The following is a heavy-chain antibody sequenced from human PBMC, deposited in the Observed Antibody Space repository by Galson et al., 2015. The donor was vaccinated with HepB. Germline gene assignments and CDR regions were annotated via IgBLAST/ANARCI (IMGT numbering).Heavy chain of an antibody. Sequence: SLRLSCAASGFTFSSYSMNWVRQAPGKGLEWVSYISSSSSTIYYADSVKGRFTISRDNAKNSLYLQMNSLRAEDTAVYYCARDTMGWLQPGDFDYWGQGTLVTVSS. D-gene: IGHD5-24*01. CDR3: ARDTMGWLQPGDFDY. CDR2: ISSSSSTI. CDR1: GFTFSSYS. V-gene: IGHV3-48*04. J-gene: IGHJ4*02.